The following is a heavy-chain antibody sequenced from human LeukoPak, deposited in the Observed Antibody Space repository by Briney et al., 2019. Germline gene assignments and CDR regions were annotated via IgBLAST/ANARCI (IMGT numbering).Heavy chain of an antibody. V-gene: IGHV4-39*07. J-gene: IGHJ3*02. CDR1: GGSIRSSYYY. D-gene: IGHD2-21*02. CDR2: IYDSGST. CDR3: ARDRAYCGGDCYSDAFDI. Sequence: PSETLSLTCTVSGGSIRSSYYYWGWIRQPPGKGLEWIGSIYDSGSTYYNPSLKSRVTISVDTSKNQFSLKLSSVTAADTAVYYCARDRAYCGGDCYSDAFDIWGQGTMVTVSS.